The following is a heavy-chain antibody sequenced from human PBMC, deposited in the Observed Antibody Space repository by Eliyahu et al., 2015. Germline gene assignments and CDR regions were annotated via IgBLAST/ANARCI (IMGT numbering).Heavy chain of an antibody. V-gene: IGHV4-38-2*01. D-gene: IGHD5-24*01. J-gene: IGHJ4*02. CDR2: IYHSGST. CDR3: ARAEGWLQYRTFDY. CDR1: GYSISSGYY. Sequence: QVQLQESGPGLVKPSETLSLTCAVSGYSISSGYYWGWIRQPPGKGLEWIGSIYHSGSTYHHPSLKSRVTISVDTSKNQFSLKLSSVTAADTAVYYCARAEGWLQYRTFDYWGQGTLVTVSS.